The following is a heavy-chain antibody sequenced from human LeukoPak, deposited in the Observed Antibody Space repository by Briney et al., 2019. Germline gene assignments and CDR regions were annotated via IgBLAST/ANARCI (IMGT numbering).Heavy chain of an antibody. D-gene: IGHD6-13*01. CDR3: ARDHIAAAGTEMVY. CDR1: GFTFSSYG. V-gene: IGHV3-33*01. Sequence: GGSLRLSCAASGFTFSSYGMHWVRQAPGKGLEWVAVIWYDGSNKYYADSVKGRFTISRDNSKNTLYLQMNSLRAEDTAVYYCARDHIAAAGTEMVYWGQGTLVTVSS. CDR2: IWYDGSNK. J-gene: IGHJ4*02.